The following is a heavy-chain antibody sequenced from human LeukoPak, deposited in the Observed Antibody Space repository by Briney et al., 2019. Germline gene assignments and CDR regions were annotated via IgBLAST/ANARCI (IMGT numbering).Heavy chain of an antibody. V-gene: IGHV3-23*01. J-gene: IGHJ4*02. CDR3: AKGAIVVVPAARTTFDY. CDR2: ISGSGGST. D-gene: IGHD2-2*01. Sequence: PGGSLRLSCAASGFTFSSYAMSWARQAPGKGLEWVSAISGSGGSTYYADSVKGRFTISRDNSKNTLYLQMNSLRAEDTAVYYCAKGAIVVVPAARTTFDYWGQGTLVTVSS. CDR1: GFTFSSYA.